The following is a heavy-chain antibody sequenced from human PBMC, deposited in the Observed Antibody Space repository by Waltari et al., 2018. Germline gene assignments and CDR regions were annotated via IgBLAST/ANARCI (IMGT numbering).Heavy chain of an antibody. CDR1: GGSISSYY. CDR2: IYTSGST. Sequence: QVQLQESGPGLVKPSETLSLTCTVSGGSISSYYWSWIRPPAGKGLEWIGRIYTSGSTNYNPSLKSRVTMSVDTSKNQFSLKLSSVTAADTAVYYCARDPGLYSSGWYGAFDIWGQGTMVTVSS. V-gene: IGHV4-4*07. D-gene: IGHD6-19*01. CDR3: ARDPGLYSSGWYGAFDI. J-gene: IGHJ3*02.